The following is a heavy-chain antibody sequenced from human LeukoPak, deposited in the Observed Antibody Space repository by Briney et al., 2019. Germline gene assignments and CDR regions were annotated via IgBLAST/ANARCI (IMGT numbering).Heavy chain of an antibody. CDR2: IYYSGST. D-gene: IGHD1-26*01. Sequence: PSETLSLTCTVSGGSISRYYWTWIRQPPGKGLEWIGYIYYSGSTDYNPSLKSRVTTSVDTSKNQFSLKLSSVTAADTAVYYCAKGGSYWYFDLWGRGTLVTVSS. V-gene: IGHV4-59*01. CDR3: AKGGSYWYFDL. CDR1: GGSISRYY. J-gene: IGHJ2*01.